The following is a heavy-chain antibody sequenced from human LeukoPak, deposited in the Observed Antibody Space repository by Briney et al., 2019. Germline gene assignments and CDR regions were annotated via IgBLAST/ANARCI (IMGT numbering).Heavy chain of an antibody. V-gene: IGHV1-2*02. CDR2: INPNSGGT. D-gene: IGHD6-19*01. Sequence: ASVKVSCKASGYTFTGYYMHWVRQAPGQGLEWMGWINPNSGGTNYAQKFQGRVTMTRDTSISTAYMELSRLRSDDTAVYSCARDLGSSSGWYVAFDIWGQGTMVTVSS. CDR3: ARDLGSSSGWYVAFDI. CDR1: GYTFTGYY. J-gene: IGHJ3*02.